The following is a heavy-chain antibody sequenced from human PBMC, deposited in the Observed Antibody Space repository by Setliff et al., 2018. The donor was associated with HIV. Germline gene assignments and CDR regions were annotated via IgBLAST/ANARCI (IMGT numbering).Heavy chain of an antibody. D-gene: IGHD3-3*01. CDR3: TREAEISRVVFFAY. CDR2: ISADSGDT. Sequence: GASVKVSCKASGYTFRNYGISWVRQAPGQGLEWMGWISADSGDTHSTQKFQDRIIMTRDTSTTTAYMELRSLRSDDAAVYYCTREAEISRVVFFAYWGQGTPVTVSS. CDR1: GYTFRNYG. J-gene: IGHJ4*02. V-gene: IGHV1-18*01.